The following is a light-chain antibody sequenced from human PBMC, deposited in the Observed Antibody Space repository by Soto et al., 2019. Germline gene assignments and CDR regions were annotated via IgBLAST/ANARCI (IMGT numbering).Light chain of an antibody. J-gene: IGKJ5*01. CDR3: QQLNTLPFT. CDR2: EAS. V-gene: IGKV1-9*01. CDR1: HDISTS. Sequence: DIQLTHSPSLLSASVGDRVTITFRASHDISTSLAWYQQKPGKAPKLMIYEASTLQSGVPSRFRGSGSGTEFTLTISGLPPEDFATYHCQQLNTLPFTFGQGTRLEIK.